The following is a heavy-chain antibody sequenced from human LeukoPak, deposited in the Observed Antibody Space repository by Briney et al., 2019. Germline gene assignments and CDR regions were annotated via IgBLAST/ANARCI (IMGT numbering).Heavy chain of an antibody. D-gene: IGHD3-10*01. J-gene: IGHJ4*02. Sequence: PGGSLRLSCAASGCTFSSYAMSWVRQAPGKGREWVSAISGSGRSTYYADSVKGRFTISRDNSKNTLYLQMNSPRAEDTAVYYCAKDEYGAGRYDYWGQGTLVTVSS. CDR2: ISGSGRST. CDR1: GCTFSSYA. CDR3: AKDEYGAGRYDY. V-gene: IGHV3-23*01.